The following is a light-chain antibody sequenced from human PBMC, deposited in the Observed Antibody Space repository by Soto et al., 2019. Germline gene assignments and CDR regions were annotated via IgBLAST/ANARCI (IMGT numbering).Light chain of an antibody. J-gene: IGKJ2*01. CDR1: QSISIW. CDR2: KAS. Sequence: DIQMTQSPSTLSASVGDRVTITCRASQSISIWLAWYEQKPGKVPSLLIYKASSLQTGVSSRFSGSESGTEFTLTISRLQPDDFATYYCQQYNSHPYVFGQGTKLEIK. V-gene: IGKV1-5*03. CDR3: QQYNSHPYV.